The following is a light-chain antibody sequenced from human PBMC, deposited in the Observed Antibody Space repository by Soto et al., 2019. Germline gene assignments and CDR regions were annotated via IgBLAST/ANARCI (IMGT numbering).Light chain of an antibody. CDR3: PHYNESST. V-gene: IGKV1-5*03. CDR2: EAS. CDR1: QSISSW. J-gene: IGKJ1*01. Sequence: DIQMTQSPSTLSASVGDRVTITCRASQSISSWLAWYQQKPGKAPKLLLYEASSSQIGVPPRFSGSGFGTEFTLTISSLQPDDFAPHYCPHYNESSTFRQGTRLEIK.